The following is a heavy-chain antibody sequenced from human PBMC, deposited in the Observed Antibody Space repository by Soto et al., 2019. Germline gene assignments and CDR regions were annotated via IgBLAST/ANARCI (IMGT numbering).Heavy chain of an antibody. Sequence: GESLKISCKGSGYSFTSYWIGWVRQMPGKGLEWMGIIYPGDSDTRYSPSFQGQVTISADKSISTAYLQWSSLKASDTAMYYCARLNGVKDYYYYYYGMDVWGQGTPVTVSS. CDR2: IYPGDSDT. CDR1: GYSFTSYW. V-gene: IGHV5-51*01. CDR3: ARLNGVKDYYYYYYGMDV. D-gene: IGHD2-8*01. J-gene: IGHJ6*02.